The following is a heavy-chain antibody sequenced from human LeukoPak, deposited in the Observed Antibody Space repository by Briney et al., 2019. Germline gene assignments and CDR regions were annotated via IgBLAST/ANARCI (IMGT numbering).Heavy chain of an antibody. V-gene: IGHV4-4*07. CDR1: GGSISSYY. Sequence: SETLSLTCTVSGGSISSYYWGWIRQPAGKGLEWIGRIYTSGSTNYNPSLKSRVTMSVDTSKNQFSLKLSSVTAADTAVYYCAREYYYDSSFLGDAFDIWGQGTMVTVSS. CDR3: AREYYYDSSFLGDAFDI. J-gene: IGHJ3*02. D-gene: IGHD3-22*01. CDR2: IYTSGST.